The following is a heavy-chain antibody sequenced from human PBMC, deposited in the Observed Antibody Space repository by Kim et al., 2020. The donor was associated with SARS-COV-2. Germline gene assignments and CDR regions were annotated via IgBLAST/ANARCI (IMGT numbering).Heavy chain of an antibody. CDR2: IYHSGST. CDR3: ARPPVYYGSGSYYNGDWYFDL. V-gene: IGHV4-4*02. D-gene: IGHD3-10*01. CDR1: GGSISSSNW. Sequence: SETLSLTCAVSGGSISSSNWWSWVRQPPGKGLEWIGEIYHSGSTNYNPSLKSRVTISVDKSKNQFSLKLSSVTAADTAVYYCARPPVYYGSGSYYNGDWYFDLWGRGTLVTVSS. J-gene: IGHJ2*01.